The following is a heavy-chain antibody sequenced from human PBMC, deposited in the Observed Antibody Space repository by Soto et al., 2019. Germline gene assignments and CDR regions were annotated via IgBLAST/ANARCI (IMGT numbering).Heavy chain of an antibody. J-gene: IGHJ4*02. CDR1: GYTFTGYY. CDR3: ARGPRGNCGGDCYPIDY. CDR2: INPNSGGT. D-gene: IGHD2-21*02. V-gene: IGHV1-2*02. Sequence: ASVKVSCKASGYTFTGYYMHWVRQAPGQGLEWMGWINPNSGGTNYAQKFQGRVTMTRDTSISTAYMELSRLRSDDTAVYYCARGPRGNCGGDCYPIDYWGQGTLVTVSS.